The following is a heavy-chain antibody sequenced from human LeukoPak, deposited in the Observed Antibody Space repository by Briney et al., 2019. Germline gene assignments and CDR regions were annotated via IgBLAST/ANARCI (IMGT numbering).Heavy chain of an antibody. V-gene: IGHV4-59*12. D-gene: IGHD3-9*01. J-gene: IGHJ4*02. CDR1: GGSISSYY. CDR2: IYYSGST. CDR3: ASYYDILTGYYYFDY. Sequence: PSETLSLTCTVSGGSISSYYWSWIRQPPGKGLEWIGYIYYSGSTYYNPSLKSRVTVSVDTSKNQFSLKLSSVTAADTAVYYCASYYDILTGYYYFDYWGQGTLVTVSS.